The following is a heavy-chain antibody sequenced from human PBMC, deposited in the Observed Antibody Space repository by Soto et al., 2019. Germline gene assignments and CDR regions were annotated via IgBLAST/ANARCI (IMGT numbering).Heavy chain of an antibody. D-gene: IGHD6-6*01. CDR1: GDIFTSYR. Sequence: GESLKISCKVSGDIFTSYRINSVRQMHGKSLEWMGNIYPDSDTRYNPSFEGQITISADKSINTAYLQWSSLKASDTAVYYCARRGDSRSFMEYWGQGTLVTVSS. CDR2: IYPDSDT. V-gene: IGHV5-51*01. CDR3: ARRGDSRSFMEY. J-gene: IGHJ4*02.